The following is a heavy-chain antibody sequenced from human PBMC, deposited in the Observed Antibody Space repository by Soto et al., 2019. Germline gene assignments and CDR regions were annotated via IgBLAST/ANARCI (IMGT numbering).Heavy chain of an antibody. V-gene: IGHV3-23*01. Sequence: LRLSCAASGFTFSSYAMSWVRQAPGKGLEWVSGISGSGGSTYYADSVKGRFTIPRDNSKNTLNLQMNSLRAEDTAVYYCAKDRLPYYDILTGQLDYWGQGTPVTVSS. CDR3: AKDRLPYYDILTGQLDY. D-gene: IGHD3-9*01. CDR2: ISGSGGST. CDR1: GFTFSSYA. J-gene: IGHJ4*02.